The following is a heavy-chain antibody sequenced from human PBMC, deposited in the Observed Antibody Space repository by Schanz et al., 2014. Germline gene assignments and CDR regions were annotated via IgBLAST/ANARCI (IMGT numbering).Heavy chain of an antibody. D-gene: IGHD3-10*01. CDR3: ARHNRVWFGKEGC. CDR1: GGSISDSGAY. J-gene: IGHJ4*02. CDR2: LFYGGSK. Sequence: QLQMQTSGPGLVRPWETLSLTCTVSGGSISDSGAYWGWFRQTPGKGLEWIANLFYGGSKYYNPSCESRVTMSVEASNNQYSRRLGSVTAADTGVYYCARHNRVWFGKEGCWGQGTLVTVSS. V-gene: IGHV4-39*01.